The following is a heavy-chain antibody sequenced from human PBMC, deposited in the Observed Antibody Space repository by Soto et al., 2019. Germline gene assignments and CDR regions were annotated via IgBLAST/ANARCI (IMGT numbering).Heavy chain of an antibody. D-gene: IGHD2-21*02. CDR2: IYWDDDK. J-gene: IGHJ6*02. CDR1: GFSLSTSGVG. CDR3: IQSRCGGDCLQSYASHYYYGMDV. Sequence: QITLKESGPTLVKPTQTLTLTSTFSGFSLSTSGVGVGWIRQPPGKALEWLALIYWDDDKRYSPSLRSRLTISKDTSKNQVVLTMTNMDPVDTATYYCIQSRCGGDCLQSYASHYYYGMDVWGQGTTVTVSS. V-gene: IGHV2-5*02.